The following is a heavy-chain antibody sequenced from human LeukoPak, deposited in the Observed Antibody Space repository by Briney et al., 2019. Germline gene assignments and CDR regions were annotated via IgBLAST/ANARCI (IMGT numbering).Heavy chain of an antibody. D-gene: IGHD4-17*01. CDR2: IFYSGST. CDR1: GGSISSSSYY. J-gene: IGHJ4*02. CDR3: ARRATVTSHYFDY. Sequence: NPSETLSLTCTVSGGSISSSSYYWGWIRQPPGKGLEWIGSIFYSGSTYYTPSLKSRVTISVGTSTNQFSLRLSSATAADTAVYYCARRATVTSHYFDYWGQGNLVTVSS. V-gene: IGHV4-39*01.